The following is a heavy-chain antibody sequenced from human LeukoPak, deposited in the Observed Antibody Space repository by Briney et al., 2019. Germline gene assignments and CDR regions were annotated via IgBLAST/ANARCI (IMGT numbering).Heavy chain of an antibody. CDR2: ITGRASST. CDR1: GFSFKTYA. D-gene: IGHD3-16*01. CDR3: AKSSAGSYAGNFDS. J-gene: IGHJ4*02. Sequence: GGSLRLSCAASGFSFKTYAMSWVRQAPGKGLEWFSGITGRASSTYHADSVKGRFTISRDNSKNILYLQMTSLRAEDTALYFCAKSSAGSYAGNFDSWGQGTLVTVSS. V-gene: IGHV3-23*01.